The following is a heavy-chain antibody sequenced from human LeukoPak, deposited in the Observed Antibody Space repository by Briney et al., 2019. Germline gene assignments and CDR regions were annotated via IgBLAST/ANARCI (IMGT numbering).Heavy chain of an antibody. D-gene: IGHD1-26*01. CDR1: EYTFTSYA. CDR3: ARGLNNGGSYRNYFDY. V-gene: IGHV7-4-1*02. J-gene: IGHJ4*02. CDR2: INTNTGNP. Sequence: ASVKVSCKASEYTFTSYAMNWVRQAPGQGLEWMGWINTNTGNPTYAQGFTGRFVFSLDTSVSTAYLQISSLKAEDTAVYYCARGLNNGGSYRNYFDYWGQGTLVTVSS.